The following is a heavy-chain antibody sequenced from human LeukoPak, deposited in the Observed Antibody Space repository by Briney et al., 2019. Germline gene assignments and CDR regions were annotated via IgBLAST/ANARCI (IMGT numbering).Heavy chain of an antibody. CDR3: ARGKGDSYRDAFDI. J-gene: IGHJ3*02. D-gene: IGHD2-21*02. Sequence: PGGSLRLSCAASGFTFSSYGMHWVRQAPGKGLEWVAVIWHDGSNKYYADSVRGRFTISRDNSKNTLYLQVNSLRAGDTSVYYCARGKGDSYRDAFDIWGRGTMVTVSS. V-gene: IGHV3-33*01. CDR1: GFTFSSYG. CDR2: IWHDGSNK.